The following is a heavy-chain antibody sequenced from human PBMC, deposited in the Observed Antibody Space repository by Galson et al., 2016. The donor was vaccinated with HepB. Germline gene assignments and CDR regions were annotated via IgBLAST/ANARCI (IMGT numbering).Heavy chain of an antibody. J-gene: IGHJ4*02. CDR2: IYPGASDT. Sequence: QSGAEVKKPGESLKIPCKGSGYKFTTYWIAWVRQMPGKGLGWMGIIYPGASDTRYSPSFQGQVTISADKSTNTAYLQWSSLKASDTAMYYCARGDGYSSGYYVGHYFDSWGQGTLVTGSS. CDR1: GYKFTTYW. V-gene: IGHV5-51*01. CDR3: ARGDGYSSGYYVGHYFDS. D-gene: IGHD3-22*01.